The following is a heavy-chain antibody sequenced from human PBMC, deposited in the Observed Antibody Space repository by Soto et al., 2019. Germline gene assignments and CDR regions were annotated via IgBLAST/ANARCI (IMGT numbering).Heavy chain of an antibody. CDR3: ARDGDGYNY. V-gene: IGHV4-61*01. CDR1: GGSASSGSYY. J-gene: IGHJ4*02. Sequence: SETLSLTCTVSGGSASSGSYYWSWIRQPPGKGLEWIGYIYSSGSTSYNPSLKSRVTISVDTSKNQFSLKLSSVTAADTAVYYCARDGDGYNYWGQGTLVTVSS. D-gene: IGHD5-12*01. CDR2: IYSSGST.